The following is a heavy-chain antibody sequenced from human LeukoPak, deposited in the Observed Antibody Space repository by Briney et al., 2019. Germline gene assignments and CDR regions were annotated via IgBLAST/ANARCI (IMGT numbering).Heavy chain of an antibody. D-gene: IGHD3-22*01. Sequence: ASVKVSCKASGYTFTSYAMNWVRQAPGQGLEWMGWINTNTGNPTYAQGFTGRFVFSLDTSVSTAYLQISSLKAEDTAVYYCARASTYYYDSSTPDYYGMDVWGQGTTVTVSS. CDR1: GYTFTSYA. V-gene: IGHV7-4-1*02. J-gene: IGHJ6*02. CDR2: INTNTGNP. CDR3: ARASTYYYDSSTPDYYGMDV.